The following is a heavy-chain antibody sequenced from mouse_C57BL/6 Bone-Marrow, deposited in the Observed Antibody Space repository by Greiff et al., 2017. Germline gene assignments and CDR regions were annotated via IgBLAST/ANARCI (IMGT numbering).Heavy chain of an antibody. D-gene: IGHD2-3*01. CDR1: GYTFTSYW. Sequence: QVQLQQPGAELVMPGASVKLSCKASGYTFTSYWMHWVKQRPGQGLEWIGEIDPSDSYTNYNQKFKGKSTLTVDKSSSTAYTQLSSLTSEDSAVYYCAKGLLSPFAYWGQGTLVTVSA. CDR3: AKGLLSPFAY. J-gene: IGHJ3*01. V-gene: IGHV1-69*01. CDR2: IDPSDSYT.